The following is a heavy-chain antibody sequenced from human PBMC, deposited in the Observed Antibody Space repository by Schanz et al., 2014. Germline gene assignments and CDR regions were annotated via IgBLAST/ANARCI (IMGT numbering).Heavy chain of an antibody. Sequence: DVQLLESGGGLVQPGESLRLSCAASGFTFTTYAMTWVRQAPGKGLEWVSNISPTGSSTYYADSVKGRFTISRDNSKNTLYLQMNSLRSDDAAVYYCARAQGVIRLYYGVDVWGQGTTVIVSS. D-gene: IGHD3-10*01. CDR1: GFTFTTYA. CDR3: ARAQGVIRLYYGVDV. CDR2: ISPTGSST. V-gene: IGHV3-23*01. J-gene: IGHJ6*02.